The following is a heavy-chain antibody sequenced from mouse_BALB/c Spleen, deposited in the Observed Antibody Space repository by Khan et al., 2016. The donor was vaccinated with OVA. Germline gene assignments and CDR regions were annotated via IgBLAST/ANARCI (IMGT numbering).Heavy chain of an antibody. CDR3: ARHGSTSWFAY. CDR1: GYSFSTYY. D-gene: IGHD1-1*01. V-gene: IGHV1S135*01. J-gene: IGHJ3*01. CDR2: IDPFNGGT. Sequence: VQLQQSGPELMKPGASVKISCKASGYSFSTYYIHWVTRSHGKTLEWIGYIDPFNGGTTYNQKFKGKATLTVDKSSSTAYMHLTSLTSEDSAVYYCARHGSTSWFAYGGQGTLSLSLQ.